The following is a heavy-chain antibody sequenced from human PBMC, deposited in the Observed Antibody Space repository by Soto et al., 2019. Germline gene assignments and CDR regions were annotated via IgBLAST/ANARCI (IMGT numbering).Heavy chain of an antibody. CDR1: GGSISSGGYS. J-gene: IGHJ2*01. D-gene: IGHD1-26*01. V-gene: IGHV4-30-2*01. CDR3: ARDRTGSSDWYFDL. CDR2: IYHSGST. Sequence: QLQLQESGSGLVKPSQTLSLTCAVSGGSISSGGYSWSWIRQPPGKGLEWIGYIYHSGSTYYNPSLQSRDTISVDRSKNQFSLKLSSVTAADTAVYYCARDRTGSSDWYFDLWGRGTLVTVSS.